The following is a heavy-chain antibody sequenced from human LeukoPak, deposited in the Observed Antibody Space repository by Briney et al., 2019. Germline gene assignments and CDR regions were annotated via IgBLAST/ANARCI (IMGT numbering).Heavy chain of an antibody. CDR2: ISYHGKDQ. J-gene: IGHJ4*02. Sequence: GGSLRLSCAASGFIFSNYAMHWVRQAPGKGLDWVAVISYHGKDQYYADSVKGRFTISRDYSKNTLDLQMNSLRTEDTAAYYCVRQDCSGGSCYLDSWGQGTLVTVSS. V-gene: IGHV3-30*04. D-gene: IGHD2-15*01. CDR3: VRQDCSGGSCYLDS. CDR1: GFIFSNYA.